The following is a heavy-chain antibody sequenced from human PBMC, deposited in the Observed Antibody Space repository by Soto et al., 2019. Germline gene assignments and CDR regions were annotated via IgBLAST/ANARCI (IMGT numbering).Heavy chain of an antibody. J-gene: IGHJ6*02. CDR1: GFTFSSYA. CDR3: AKFSYGTYYYYYYGMEV. Sequence: EVQLLESGGGLVQPGGSLRLSCAASGFTFSSYAMSWVRQAPGKGLEWVSAISGSGGSTYYADSVKGRFTISRDNSKNTLYLQMNSLRAEDTAVYYCAKFSYGTYYYYYYGMEVWGQGTTVTVSS. D-gene: IGHD5-18*01. V-gene: IGHV3-23*01. CDR2: ISGSGGST.